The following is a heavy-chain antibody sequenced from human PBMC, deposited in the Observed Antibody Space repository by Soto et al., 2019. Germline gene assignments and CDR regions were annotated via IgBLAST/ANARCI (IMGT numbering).Heavy chain of an antibody. V-gene: IGHV3-20*04. CDR2: INWNGGST. Sequence: SGGSLRLSCAASGFTFDDYGMSWVRQAPGKGLEWVSGINWNGGSTGYADSVKGRFTISRDNAKNSLYLQMNSLRAEDTALYYCARDHFVGATSGMDVWGQGTTVTVSS. CDR3: ARDHFVGATSGMDV. J-gene: IGHJ6*02. CDR1: GFTFDDYG. D-gene: IGHD1-26*01.